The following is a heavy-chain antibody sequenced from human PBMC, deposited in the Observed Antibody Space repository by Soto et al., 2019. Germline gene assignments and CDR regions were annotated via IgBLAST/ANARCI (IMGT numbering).Heavy chain of an antibody. CDR1: GFTFSSYG. J-gene: IGHJ4*02. Sequence: GESLKISCAASGFTFSSYGMHWVRQAPGKGLEWVAVISYDGSNKYYADSVKGRFTISRDNSKNTLYLQMNSLRAEDTAVYYCAKRDSTGDYFDYWGQGTLVTVSS. CDR3: AKRDSTGDYFDY. CDR2: ISYDGSNK. V-gene: IGHV3-30*18. D-gene: IGHD4-4*01.